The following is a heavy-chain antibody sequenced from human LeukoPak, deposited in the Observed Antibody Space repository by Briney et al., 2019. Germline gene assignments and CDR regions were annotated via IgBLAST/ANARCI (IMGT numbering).Heavy chain of an antibody. J-gene: IGHJ3*02. CDR3: ARGLPLMAGYSGSHDAFDI. D-gene: IGHD1-26*01. Sequence: LSETLSLTCTVSGGSISSYYWSWIRQPPGKGLEWIGYIYYSGSTNYNPSLQSRVTISVDTSKNQFSLKLSSVTAADTAVYYCARGLPLMAGYSGSHDAFDIWGQGTMVTVSS. V-gene: IGHV4-59*01. CDR1: GGSISSYY. CDR2: IYYSGST.